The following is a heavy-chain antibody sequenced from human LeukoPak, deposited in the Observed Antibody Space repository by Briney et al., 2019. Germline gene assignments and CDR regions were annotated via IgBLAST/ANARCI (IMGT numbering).Heavy chain of an antibody. V-gene: IGHV3-7*01. J-gene: IGHJ6*03. D-gene: IGHD2-21*01. CDR3: ARVPGDCGGDCYSYYYYYMDV. Sequence: PGGSLRLSCAASGFTFSSYWMSWVRQAPGKGLEWEANIKQDGSEKYYVDSVKGRFTISRDNAKNSLYLQMNSLRAEDTAVYYCARVPGDCGGDCYSYYYYYMDVWGKGTTVTVSS. CDR1: GFTFSSYW. CDR2: IKQDGSEK.